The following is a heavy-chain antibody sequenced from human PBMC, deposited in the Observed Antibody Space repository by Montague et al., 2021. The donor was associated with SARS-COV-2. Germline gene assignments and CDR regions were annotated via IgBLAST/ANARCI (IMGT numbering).Heavy chain of an antibody. CDR3: AGISKYSCGIYYYGMDV. CDR2: IYYSGST. V-gene: IGHV4-59*01. D-gene: IGHD5-18*01. CDR1: GGSISSYY. Sequence: SETLSLTCTVSGGSISSYYWSWIRQPPGKGLEWIGYIYYSGSTNYNPSLKSRVTISVDTSKNQFSLKLSSMTAADTAVYYCAGISKYSCGIYYYGMDVWGQGTTVTVSS. J-gene: IGHJ6*02.